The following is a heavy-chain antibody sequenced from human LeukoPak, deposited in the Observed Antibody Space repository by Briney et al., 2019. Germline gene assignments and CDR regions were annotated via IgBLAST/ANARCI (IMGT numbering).Heavy chain of an antibody. D-gene: IGHD5-12*01. Sequence: PGGSLRLSCAASGFTFSDYYMSWIRQAPGKGLEWVSYISSSGSTIYYADSVKGRFTISRDNAKNSLYLQMNSLRDEDTAVYYCARSVRGYERCEDYWGQGTLVTVSS. J-gene: IGHJ4*02. CDR3: ARSVRGYERCEDY. CDR1: GFTFSDYY. CDR2: ISSSGSTI. V-gene: IGHV3-11*04.